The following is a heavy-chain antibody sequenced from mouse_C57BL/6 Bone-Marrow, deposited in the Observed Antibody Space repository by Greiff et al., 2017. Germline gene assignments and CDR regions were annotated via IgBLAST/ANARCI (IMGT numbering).Heavy chain of an antibody. D-gene: IGHD4-1*01. CDR3: ARQRTGYYFDY. CDR1: GFTFSSYG. J-gene: IGHJ2*01. CDR2: ISSGGSYT. V-gene: IGHV5-6*01. Sequence: EVQRVESGGDLVKPGGSLKLSCAASGFTFSSYGMSWVRQTPDKRLEWVATISSGGSYTYYPDSVKGRFTISRDNAKNTLYLQMSSLKSEDTAMYYCARQRTGYYFDYGGQGTTLTVSS.